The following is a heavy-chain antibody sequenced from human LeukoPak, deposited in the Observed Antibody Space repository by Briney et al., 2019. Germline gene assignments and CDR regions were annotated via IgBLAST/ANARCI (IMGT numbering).Heavy chain of an antibody. V-gene: IGHV3-21*01. Sequence: GGSLRLSCAASGFTFSSYSMNWVRQAPGKGLEWVSSISSSSSYIYYADSVKGRFTISRDNAKNSLYLQMNSLRAEDTAVYYCARALGYSYGNDYWGQGTLVTVSS. CDR3: ARALGYSYGNDY. D-gene: IGHD5-18*01. CDR1: GFTFSSYS. CDR2: ISSSSSYI. J-gene: IGHJ4*02.